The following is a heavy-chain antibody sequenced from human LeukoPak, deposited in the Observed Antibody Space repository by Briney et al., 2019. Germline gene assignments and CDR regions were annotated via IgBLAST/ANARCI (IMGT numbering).Heavy chain of an antibody. CDR3: AKDNEAVVAATGDY. J-gene: IGHJ4*02. CDR1: GFTLSSYA. CDR2: ISGSGGST. V-gene: IGHV3-23*01. D-gene: IGHD2-15*01. Sequence: GGSLRLSCAASGFTLSSYAMSWVRQAPGKGREWVSVISGSGGSTYYADSVKGRFTISRDNSKNTLYLQMNSLRAEDTAVYYCAKDNEAVVAATGDYWGQGTLVTVSS.